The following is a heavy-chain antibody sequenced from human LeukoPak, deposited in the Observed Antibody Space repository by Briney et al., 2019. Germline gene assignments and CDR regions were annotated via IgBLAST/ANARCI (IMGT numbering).Heavy chain of an antibody. CDR3: ARTLYYYGSGSFHMDV. V-gene: IGHV4-4*07. Sequence: PSETLSLTCTVSGGSISSYYWSWIRQPAGKGLEWIGHIYTSGSTNYNPSLKSRVTMSVDTSKNQFSLKLRSVTAADTAVYYCARTLYYYGSGSFHMDVWGQGTTVTVSS. CDR1: GGSISSYY. CDR2: IYTSGST. D-gene: IGHD3-10*01. J-gene: IGHJ6*02.